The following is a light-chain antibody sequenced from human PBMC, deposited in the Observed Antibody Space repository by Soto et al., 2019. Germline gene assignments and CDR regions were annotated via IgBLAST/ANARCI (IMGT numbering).Light chain of an antibody. CDR1: QTISRF. V-gene: IGKV1-39*01. J-gene: IGKJ2*01. CDR2: AAS. CDR3: QQSYSGLYT. Sequence: DIQMTQSPSSLSASVGDRVTITCRASQTISRFLSWYQKKPGKAPKLLIYAASTLQPGVPSRFSGSGSGTDFTLTIRSLQPEDVATYYCQQSYSGLYTFGQGTQLEIK.